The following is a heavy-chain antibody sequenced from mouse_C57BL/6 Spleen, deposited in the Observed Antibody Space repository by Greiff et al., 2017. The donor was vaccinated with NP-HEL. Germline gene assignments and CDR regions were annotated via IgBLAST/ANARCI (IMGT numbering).Heavy chain of an antibody. V-gene: IGHV5-6*01. CDR2: ISSGGSYT. Sequence: EVQGVESGGDLVKPGGSLKLSCAASGFTFSSYGMSWVRQTPDKRLEWVATISSGGSYTYYPDSVKGRFTISRDNAKNTLYLQMSSLKSEDTAMYDCARRMITTDYYAMDYWGQGTSVTVSS. D-gene: IGHD2-4*01. J-gene: IGHJ4*01. CDR1: GFTFSSYG. CDR3: ARRMITTDYYAMDY.